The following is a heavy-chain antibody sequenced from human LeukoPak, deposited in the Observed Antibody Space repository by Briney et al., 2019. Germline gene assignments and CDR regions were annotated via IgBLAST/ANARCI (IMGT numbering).Heavy chain of an antibody. Sequence: GGSLRLSCAASGFTFSDYYMSWIRQAPGKGLEWVSYISSSGSTIYYADSVKGRFTISRDNAKNSLYLQMNSLRAEDTAVYYCARESYYGGDCSAFDYWGQGTLVTVSS. CDR3: ARESYYGGDCSAFDY. J-gene: IGHJ4*02. D-gene: IGHD2-21*02. CDR1: GFTFSDYY. V-gene: IGHV3-11*01. CDR2: ISSSGSTI.